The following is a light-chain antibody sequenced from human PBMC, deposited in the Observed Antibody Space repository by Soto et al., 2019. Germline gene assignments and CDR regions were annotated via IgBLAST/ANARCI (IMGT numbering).Light chain of an antibody. CDR2: EVS. Sequence: QTVVTQPASVSGSPGQSITISCTGTSSDVGGYNYVSWYQQHPGKAPKLMIYEVSNRPSGVSNRFSGSKSGNTASLTISGLQAEDEADYYCSSYTSSSTSPYVFGTGTKLTVL. V-gene: IGLV2-14*01. CDR3: SSYTSSSTSPYV. CDR1: SSDVGGYNY. J-gene: IGLJ1*01.